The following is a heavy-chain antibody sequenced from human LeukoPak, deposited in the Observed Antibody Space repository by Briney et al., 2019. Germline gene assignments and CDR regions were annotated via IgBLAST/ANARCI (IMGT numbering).Heavy chain of an antibody. V-gene: IGHV3-7*01. CDR1: GFTFSSYW. J-gene: IGHJ4*02. CDR3: ARDQLSYCGGDCYWPLDY. Sequence: GGSLRLSCAASGFTFSSYWMSWVRQAPGKGLEWVANIKQDGSEKYYVDSVKGRFTISRDNAKNSLYLQMNSLRAEDTAVYYCARDQLSYCGGDCYWPLDYWGQGTLVTVSS. D-gene: IGHD2-21*02. CDR2: IKQDGSEK.